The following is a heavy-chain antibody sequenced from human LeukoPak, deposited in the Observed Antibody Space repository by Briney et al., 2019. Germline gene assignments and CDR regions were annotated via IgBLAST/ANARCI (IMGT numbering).Heavy chain of an antibody. CDR3: AREGSVVGTGYFDY. J-gene: IGHJ4*02. V-gene: IGHV3-23*01. Sequence: GGFLRLSCAASAFTFSTYAMSWVRQAPGKGLEWVSAISGSGDGTFYADSVMGRFTIFRDNSMNTLYLQMNSLRAEDTAVYYCAREGSVVGTGYFDYWGQGTLVTVSS. CDR2: ISGSGDGT. CDR1: AFTFSTYA. D-gene: IGHD6-19*01.